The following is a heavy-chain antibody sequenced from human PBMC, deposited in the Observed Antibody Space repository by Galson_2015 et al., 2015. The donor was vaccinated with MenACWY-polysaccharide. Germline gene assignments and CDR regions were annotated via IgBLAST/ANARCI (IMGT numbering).Heavy chain of an antibody. J-gene: IGHJ4*02. CDR3: ARVLKGLVGSTPDY. V-gene: IGHV3-69-1*01. D-gene: IGHD1-26*01. CDR1: GFTFSGNW. Sequence: SLRLSCAASGFTFSGNWLHWVRQAPGKGLEWVSYISSGGTIYYADSVKGRFTISRDNAKNSLYLQMNSLRDDDTAVYYCARVLKGLVGSTPDYWGQGTLLTVSS. CDR2: ISSGGTI.